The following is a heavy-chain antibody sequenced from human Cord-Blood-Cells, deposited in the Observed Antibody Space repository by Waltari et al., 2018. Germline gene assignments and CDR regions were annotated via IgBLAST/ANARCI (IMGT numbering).Heavy chain of an antibody. CDR1: GFTFSSYA. J-gene: IGHJ4*02. V-gene: IGHV3-30-3*01. Sequence: QVQLVESGGGVVQPGRSLSLSCAASGFTFSSYALHRVRQAPGKGLEWVAVISYDGSNKYYADSVKGRFTISRDNSKNTLYLQMNFLRAEDTAVYYCARGRAGTTYSWGQGTLVTVSS. CDR2: ISYDGSNK. D-gene: IGHD1-7*01. CDR3: ARGRAGTTYS.